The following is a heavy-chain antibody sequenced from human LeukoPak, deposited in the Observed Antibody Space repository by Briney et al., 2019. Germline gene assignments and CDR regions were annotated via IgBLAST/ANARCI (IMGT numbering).Heavy chain of an antibody. CDR3: ARANPPYCSSTTCLFDY. Sequence: GASVKVSCKASGYTFTGYYMHWVRQAPGQGFEWMGWINPNSGDTNYAQKFQGRVTMTRDTSISTAHMELSRLRSDDTAVYYCARANPPYCSSTTCLFDYWGQGTLVTASS. V-gene: IGHV1-2*02. CDR1: GYTFTGYY. J-gene: IGHJ4*02. CDR2: INPNSGDT. D-gene: IGHD2-2*01.